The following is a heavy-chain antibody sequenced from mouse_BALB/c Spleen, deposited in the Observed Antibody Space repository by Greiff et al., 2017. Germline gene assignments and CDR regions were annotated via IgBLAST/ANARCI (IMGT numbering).Heavy chain of an antibody. V-gene: IGHV5-12-2*01. Sequence: EVQLVESGGGLVQPGGSLKLSCAASGFTFSSYTMSWVRQTPEKRLEWVAYISNGGGSTYYPDTVKGRFTISRDNAKNTLYLQMSSLKSEDTAMYYCARHGNSLWYFDVWGAGTTVTVSS. CDR1: GFTFSSYT. D-gene: IGHD2-1*01. J-gene: IGHJ1*01. CDR3: ARHGNSLWYFDV. CDR2: ISNGGGST.